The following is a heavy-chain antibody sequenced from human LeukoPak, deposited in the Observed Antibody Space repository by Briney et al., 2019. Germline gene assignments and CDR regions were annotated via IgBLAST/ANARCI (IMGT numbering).Heavy chain of an antibody. J-gene: IGHJ4*02. CDR3: ARPRLIAAEFDY. D-gene: IGHD6-13*01. Sequence: SETLSLTCTVSGGSISSSSYYWGWIRQPPGKGLEWIGGIYYSGSTYYNPSLKSRVTISVDTSKNQFSLKLSSVTAADTAVYYCARPRLIAAEFDYWGQGTLVTVSS. CDR1: GGSISSSSYY. V-gene: IGHV4-39*01. CDR2: IYYSGST.